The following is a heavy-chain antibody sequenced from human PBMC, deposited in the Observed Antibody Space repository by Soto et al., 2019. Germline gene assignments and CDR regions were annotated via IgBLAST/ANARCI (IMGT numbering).Heavy chain of an antibody. CDR2: IYYSGNT. CDR3: ASSLRYFDWLLSFYWFDP. V-gene: IGHV4-39*01. D-gene: IGHD3-9*01. Sequence: PSETLSLTCTFPCCSISSSSYYWGLIRQPPGKGLEWIGSIYYSGNTYYNPSLKSRVTISVDTSKNQFSLKLSSVTAADTAVYYCASSLRYFDWLLSFYWFDPWGQGTLVTVS. CDR1: CCSISSSSYY. J-gene: IGHJ5*02.